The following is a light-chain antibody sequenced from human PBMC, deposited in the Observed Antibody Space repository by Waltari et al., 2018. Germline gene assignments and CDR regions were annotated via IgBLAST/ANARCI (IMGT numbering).Light chain of an antibody. J-gene: IGLJ1*01. Sequence: QSALTQPASVSGSPGQSITISCTGTSSDVGAYDYVSWYQQHPGKAPKLIIYDVTNRPSGVSIPFSCSKSGNTASLTISGLQSEDEADYYCNSHTSVSTLVFGTGTTVTVI. CDR2: DVT. CDR3: NSHTSVSTLV. CDR1: SSDVGAYDY. V-gene: IGLV2-14*03.